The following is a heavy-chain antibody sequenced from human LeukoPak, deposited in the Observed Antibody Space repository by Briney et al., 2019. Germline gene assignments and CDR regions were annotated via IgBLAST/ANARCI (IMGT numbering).Heavy chain of an antibody. CDR1: GLTFSGSA. CDR3: AREYSFGSGTSRINWFDP. D-gene: IGHD3-10*01. V-gene: IGHV3-23*01. CDR2: ISGSGNST. Sequence: GGSLRLSCAASGLTFSGSAMSWVRQAPGKGLEWVSLISGSGNSTYYADSVKGRFTISRDNSKSTLHLQVDTLRPDDTAVYYCAREYSFGSGTSRINWFDPWGQGTLVTVSS. J-gene: IGHJ5*02.